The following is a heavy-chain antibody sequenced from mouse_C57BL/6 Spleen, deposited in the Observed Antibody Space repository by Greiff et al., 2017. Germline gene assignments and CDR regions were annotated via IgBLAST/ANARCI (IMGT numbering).Heavy chain of an antibody. CDR1: GYTFTSYW. CDR2: IDPSDSYT. J-gene: IGHJ2*01. CDR3: ARDYGSSYEYY. D-gene: IGHD1-1*01. V-gene: IGHV1-59*01. Sequence: VKLQQPGAELVRPGTSVKLSCKASGYTFTSYWMHWVKQRPGQGLEWIGVIDPSDSYTNYNQKFKGKATLTVDTSSSTAYMQLSSLTSEDSAVYYCARDYGSSYEYYWGQGTTLTVSS.